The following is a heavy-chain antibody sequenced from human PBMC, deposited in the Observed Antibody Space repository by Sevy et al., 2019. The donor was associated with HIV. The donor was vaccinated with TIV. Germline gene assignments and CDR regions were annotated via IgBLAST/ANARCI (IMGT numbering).Heavy chain of an antibody. Sequence: GGSLRLSCAASGFTFSKAWMSWVRQAPGKGLEWVGRIKSKTDGGTTDYAAPVEGRFTISRDDSKNTLSVQMNSLKIEDTAVYYCCTDTGVRFQHWGQGTLVTVSS. D-gene: IGHD1-1*01. J-gene: IGHJ1*01. CDR2: IKSKTDGGTT. V-gene: IGHV3-15*01. CDR3: CTDTGVRFQH. CDR1: GFTFSKAW.